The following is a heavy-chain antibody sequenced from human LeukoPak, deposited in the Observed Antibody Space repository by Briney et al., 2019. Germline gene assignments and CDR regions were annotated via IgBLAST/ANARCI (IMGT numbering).Heavy chain of an antibody. Sequence: GGTLRLSCAASGITFSSYGMSWVRQAPGKGLEWVSFISTSSSYIYYADSVKGRFTISRDSARNSLYLQMNSLRAEDTAVYYCARDHDSSSWYTYYYMDVWGKGTTVTVSS. CDR1: GITFSSYG. CDR3: ARDHDSSSWYTYYYMDV. V-gene: IGHV3-21*01. CDR2: ISTSSSYI. J-gene: IGHJ6*03. D-gene: IGHD6-13*01.